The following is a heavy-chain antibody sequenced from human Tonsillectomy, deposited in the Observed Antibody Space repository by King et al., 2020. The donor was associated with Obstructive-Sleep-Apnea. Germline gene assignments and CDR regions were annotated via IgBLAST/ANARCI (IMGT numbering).Heavy chain of an antibody. J-gene: IGHJ3*02. V-gene: IGHV4-30-4*01. Sequence: QLQESGPGLVKPSQTLSLTCTVSGGSISSGDYYWSWIRQPPGKGLEWIGYIYYSGSTYYNPSLKSRVTISVDTSKNQFSLKLSSVTAADTAVYYCARVKGDCGGDCEAFDIWGKGTMVTVSS. D-gene: IGHD2-21*02. CDR1: GGSISSGDYY. CDR2: IYYSGST. CDR3: ARVKGDCGGDCEAFDI.